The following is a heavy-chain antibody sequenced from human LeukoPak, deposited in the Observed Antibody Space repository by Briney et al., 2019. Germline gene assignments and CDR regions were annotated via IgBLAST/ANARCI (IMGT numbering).Heavy chain of an antibody. CDR1: GGSISSYY. D-gene: IGHD3-22*01. Sequence: TSETLSLTCTVSGGSISSYYWSWIRQPPGKGLEWIGYIYYSGSTNYNPSLKSRVTISVDRSKNQFSLKLSSVTAADTAVYYCARETYYYDSSGYPSQNYGMDVWGQGTTVTVSS. V-gene: IGHV4-59*12. CDR3: ARETYYYDSSGYPSQNYGMDV. J-gene: IGHJ6*02. CDR2: IYYSGST.